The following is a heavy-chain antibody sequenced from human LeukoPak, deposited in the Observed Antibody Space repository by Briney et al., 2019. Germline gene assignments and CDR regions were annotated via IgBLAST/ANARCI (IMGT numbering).Heavy chain of an antibody. Sequence: GGSLRLSCAAFGFTFSSYDMSWVRQAPGKGLEWGSSFSGLGGGTFYTDSVKGRFTIPRDNSKRTLYLQMNSLRAEDTAVYYCANHRVGDYYDSSGKYYFDYWGQGTLVTVSS. J-gene: IGHJ4*02. CDR1: GFTFSSYD. D-gene: IGHD3-22*01. V-gene: IGHV3-23*01. CDR2: FSGLGGGT. CDR3: ANHRVGDYYDSSGKYYFDY.